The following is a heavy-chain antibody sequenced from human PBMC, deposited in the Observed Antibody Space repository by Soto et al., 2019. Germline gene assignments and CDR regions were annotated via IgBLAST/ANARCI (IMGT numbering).Heavy chain of an antibody. Sequence: EVQLVESGGVLVQPGGSLRLSCAASGFTFSDHYMDWVRQAPGKGLEWVGRTENKANSYATQYAASVKGRFTISRDDSRKSLYIQMNRRISTDTVVYYCVRGSGSYYSGMDFWGHGTTVTVSS. J-gene: IGHJ6*02. D-gene: IGHD2-15*01. V-gene: IGHV3-72*01. CDR2: TENKANSYAT. CDR1: GFTFSDHY. CDR3: VRGSGSYYSGMDF.